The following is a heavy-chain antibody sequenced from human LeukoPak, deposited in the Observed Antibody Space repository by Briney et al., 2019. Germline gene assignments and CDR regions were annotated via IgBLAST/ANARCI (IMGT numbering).Heavy chain of an antibody. CDR1: GYTFTGAY. D-gene: IGHD2-21*01. V-gene: IGHV1-2*02. CDR3: ARALFNSGYDF. CDR2: INPNSGGT. J-gene: IGHJ4*02. Sequence: ASVKVSCKASGYTFTGAYMHWVRQAPGQGLEWMGWINPNSGGTQFAQKFQGRVTMTRDTSISTAYMELDRLRSDDTAVYYCARALFNSGYDFWGQGTLVTVSS.